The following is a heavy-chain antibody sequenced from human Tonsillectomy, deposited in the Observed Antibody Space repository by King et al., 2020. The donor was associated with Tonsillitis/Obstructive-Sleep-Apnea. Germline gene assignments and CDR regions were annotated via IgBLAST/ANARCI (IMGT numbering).Heavy chain of an antibody. CDR1: GGSISSSTYY. Sequence: QLQLQESGPGLVKPSETLSLTCTVSGGSISSSTYYWGWIRQPPGKGREWIGTIYYMGSTYYNPSLKTRVTISVDTSNNQFSLKLSSVTAADTAVYYCARRVQLERRGDAFNIWGQGTMVTVSS. V-gene: IGHV4-39*01. CDR3: ARRVQLERRGDAFNI. CDR2: IYYMGST. J-gene: IGHJ3*02. D-gene: IGHD1-1*01.